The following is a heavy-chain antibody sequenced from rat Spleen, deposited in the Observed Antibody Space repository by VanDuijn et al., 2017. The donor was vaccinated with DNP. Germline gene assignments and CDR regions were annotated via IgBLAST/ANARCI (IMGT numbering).Heavy chain of an antibody. CDR2: ISPSGGST. CDR1: GFTFRNYG. Sequence: EVQLVESGGGSVQPGRSLKLSCAASGFTFRNYGMHWIRQAPTKGLEWVASISPSGGSTYYRDSVKGRFTISRDNAKSTLYLQVNSLRSEDTATYYCTRNTMGPFDYWAQGVMVTVSS. CDR3: TRNTMGPFDY. J-gene: IGHJ2*01. V-gene: IGHV5-19*01. D-gene: IGHD1-7*01.